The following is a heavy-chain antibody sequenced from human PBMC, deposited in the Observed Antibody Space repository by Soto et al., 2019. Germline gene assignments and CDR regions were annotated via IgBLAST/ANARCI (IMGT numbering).Heavy chain of an antibody. Sequence: GGSLRLSCAASGFTFSSYGMHWVRQAPGKGLEWVAVIWYDGSNKYYADSVKGRFTISRDNSKNKLYLQMNSLRAEDTAVYYCARAGGARDYYYYYGMDVWGQGTTVTVSS. CDR3: ARAGGARDYYYYYGMDV. J-gene: IGHJ6*02. CDR2: IWYDGSNK. D-gene: IGHD3-16*01. V-gene: IGHV3-33*01. CDR1: GFTFSSYG.